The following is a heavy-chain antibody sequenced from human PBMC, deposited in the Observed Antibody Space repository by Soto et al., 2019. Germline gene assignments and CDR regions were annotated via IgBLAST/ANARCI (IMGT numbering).Heavy chain of an antibody. CDR1: GGSISSSSYY. J-gene: IGHJ4*02. V-gene: IGHV4-39*01. D-gene: IGHD3-22*01. Sequence: SETLSLTCTVSGGSISSSSYYWGWIRQPPGKGLEWIGSIYYSGSTYYNPSLKSRVTISVDTSKNQFSLKLSSVTAADTAVYYCARQYYYDSSGYYYDYWGQGTLVTVSS. CDR2: IYYSGST. CDR3: ARQYYYDSSGYYYDY.